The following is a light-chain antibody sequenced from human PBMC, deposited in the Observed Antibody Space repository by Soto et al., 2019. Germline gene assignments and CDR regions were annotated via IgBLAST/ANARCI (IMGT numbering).Light chain of an antibody. V-gene: IGKV2-30*01. CDR3: MQGTHWPYT. J-gene: IGKJ2*01. CDR1: QSLLYKDGNTY. CDR2: RVS. Sequence: VVMTQSPLSLPVTLGQPASISCRSSQSLLYKDGNTYLNWFQQRPGQPPRPLIYRVSNRDSGVPDRSSGSGSGTYFTLMISRVEAEDVGVYYCMQGTHWPYTFGQGTKLEIK.